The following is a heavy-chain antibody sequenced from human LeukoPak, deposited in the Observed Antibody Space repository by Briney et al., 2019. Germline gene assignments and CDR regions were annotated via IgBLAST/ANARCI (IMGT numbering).Heavy chain of an antibody. Sequence: RGESLKISCKGSGYSFTSYWIGWVRQMPGKGLEWMGIIYPGDSDTRYSPSFQGQVTISADKSISTAYLQWSSLKASDTAMYYCARRYCSSTSCFGGFDYWGQGTLVTVSS. J-gene: IGHJ4*02. CDR3: ARRYCSSTSCFGGFDY. V-gene: IGHV5-51*01. CDR1: GYSFTSYW. D-gene: IGHD2-2*01. CDR2: IYPGDSDT.